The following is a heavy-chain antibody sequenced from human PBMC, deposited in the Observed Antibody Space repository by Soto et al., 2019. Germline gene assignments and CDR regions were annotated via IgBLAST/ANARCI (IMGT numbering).Heavy chain of an antibody. CDR3: AKSLVFVDNGYMDV. J-gene: IGHJ6*03. CDR2: SIPIQGTA. CDR1: GGRFTSYI. V-gene: IGHV1-69*08. Sequence: QVQLVQSGAEVKKPGSSVKVSCEASGGRFTSYIFTWLRQAPGQGLEWMGRSIPIQGTADYALKFQDRVTMTAEKSTNTVHMEMRSLRPDDTAVYYCAKSLVFVDNGYMDVWGKGTTVNVSS. D-gene: IGHD2-21*01.